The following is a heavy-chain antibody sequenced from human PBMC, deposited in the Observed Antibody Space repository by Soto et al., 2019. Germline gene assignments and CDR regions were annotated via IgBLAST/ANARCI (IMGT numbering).Heavy chain of an antibody. CDR3: EKVRRDFAWLSEIDYFDY. J-gene: IGHJ4*02. Sequence: GGSLRLSCAASGFAFDINGVTWVRQFPGKGLEWVSSISAGGGTTYYADPVKGRFTISRDNSKNMLYLQMNSLRAEDTAVYYCEKVRRDFAWLSEIDYFDYWGQGTPVTVSS. V-gene: IGHV3-23*01. D-gene: IGHD3-9*01. CDR2: ISAGGGTT. CDR1: GFAFDING.